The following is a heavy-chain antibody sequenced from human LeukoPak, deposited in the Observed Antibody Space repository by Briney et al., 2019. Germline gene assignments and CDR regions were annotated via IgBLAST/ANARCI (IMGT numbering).Heavy chain of an antibody. CDR3: GTLQDY. J-gene: IGHJ4*02. CDR1: GFTFNNYP. CDR2: LSYDGTKK. V-gene: IGHV3-30*04. Sequence: PGRSLRLSCAASGFTFNNYPMHWVRQAPGKGLEWVALLSYDGTKKYYADSVKGRFTIFRDNSRNTLFLQMSSLRPDDTALYYCGTLQDYWGQGTLVTVSS.